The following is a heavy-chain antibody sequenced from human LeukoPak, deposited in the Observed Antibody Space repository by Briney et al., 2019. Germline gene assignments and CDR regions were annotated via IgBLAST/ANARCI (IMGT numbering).Heavy chain of an antibody. J-gene: IGHJ4*02. CDR2: ISAYNGNT. CDR1: GYTFTSYG. D-gene: IGHD3-10*01. V-gene: IGHV1-18*01. CDR3: ARERAYYGSGSYYPLIDY. Sequence: ASVKVSCKASGYTFTSYGISWVRQAPGQGLEWMGWISAYNGNTNYAQKLQGRVTMTTDTSTSTAYMELRSLRSDDTAVYYCARERAYYGSGSYYPLIDYWGQGTLVTVSS.